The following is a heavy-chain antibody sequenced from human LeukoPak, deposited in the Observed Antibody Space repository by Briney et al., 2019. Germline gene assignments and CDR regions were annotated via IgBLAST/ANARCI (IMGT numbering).Heavy chain of an antibody. D-gene: IGHD6-13*01. CDR3: ARDLFWIAAANTNNNAFDI. J-gene: IGHJ3*02. V-gene: IGHV4-61*02. CDR2: IYTSGST. Sequence: SETLSLTCTVPGGSISSGSYYWSWIRQPAGKGLEWIGRIYTSGSTNYNPSLKSRVTISVDTSKNQFSLKLSSVTAADTAVYYCARDLFWIAAANTNNNAFDIWGQGTMVTVSS. CDR1: GGSISSGSYY.